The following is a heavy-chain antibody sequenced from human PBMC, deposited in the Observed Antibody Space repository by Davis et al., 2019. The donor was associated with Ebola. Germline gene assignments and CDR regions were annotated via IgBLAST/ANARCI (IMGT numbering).Heavy chain of an antibody. CDR2: INHSGST. Sequence: SETLSLTCAVYGGSFSGYYWSWIRQPPGKGLEWIGEINHSGSTNYNPSLKSRVTISVDTSKNQFSLKLSSVTAADTAVHYCARRSIAAPFDYWGQGTLVTVSS. V-gene: IGHV4-34*01. J-gene: IGHJ4*02. CDR3: ARRSIAAPFDY. D-gene: IGHD6-6*01. CDR1: GGSFSGYY.